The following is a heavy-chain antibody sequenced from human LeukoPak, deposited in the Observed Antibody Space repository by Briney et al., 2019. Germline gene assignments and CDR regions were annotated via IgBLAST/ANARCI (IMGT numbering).Heavy chain of an antibody. CDR1: GGSISRGYW. V-gene: IGHV4-4*02. CDR2: ILHSGST. CDR3: TRNAAYCLDY. D-gene: IGHD1-26*01. J-gene: IGHJ4*02. Sequence: SETLSLTCVVSGGSISRGYWWSWVRQPPGKGLEWIGEILHSGSTNYNPSLKSRVTISVDTSKNQFSLRLTSVTAADTAIYYCTRNAAYCLDYWGQGTLVTVSS.